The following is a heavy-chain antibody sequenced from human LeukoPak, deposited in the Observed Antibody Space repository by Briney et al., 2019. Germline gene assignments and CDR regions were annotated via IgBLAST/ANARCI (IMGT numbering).Heavy chain of an antibody. J-gene: IGHJ6*02. V-gene: IGHV3-30*03. Sequence: PGGSLRLSCAASGFTFSSYGMHWVRQAPGKGLEWVAVISYDGSNKYYADSVKGRFTISRDNAKNSLYLQMNSLRAEDTAVYYCARDGDMITFGGVIVTDPDYGMDVWGQGTTVTVSS. CDR3: ARDGDMITFGGVIVTDPDYGMDV. CDR1: GFTFSSYG. D-gene: IGHD3-16*02. CDR2: ISYDGSNK.